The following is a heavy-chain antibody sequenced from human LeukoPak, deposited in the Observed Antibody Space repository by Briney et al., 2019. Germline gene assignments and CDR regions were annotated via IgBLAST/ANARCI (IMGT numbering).Heavy chain of an antibody. Sequence: GGSLRLSCAASGFTFGDHGMRWVRQVPGKGLEWVSGINWNGGSAGYADSVKGRFTISRDNAKNSLYLQMNSLRVEYTSLYYCAAGDRNGWYFDYWGQGTLVTVSS. J-gene: IGHJ4*02. CDR2: INWNGGSA. V-gene: IGHV3-20*04. CDR1: GFTFGDHG. CDR3: AAGDRNGWYFDY. D-gene: IGHD6-19*01.